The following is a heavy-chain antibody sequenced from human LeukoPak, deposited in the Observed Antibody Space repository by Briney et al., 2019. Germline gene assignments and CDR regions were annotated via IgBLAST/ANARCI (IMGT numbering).Heavy chain of an antibody. J-gene: IGHJ4*02. CDR2: IYSGGST. V-gene: IGHV3-66*01. Sequence: GGSLRLSCAASGFTVRNNYMSWVRQAQGKGLEWVSVIYSGGSTFYADSVKGRFTISRDNSKNTLYLQMNSLRAEDTAVYYCAGSPYSSSWYEYWGQGTLVTVSS. CDR3: AGSPYSSSWYEY. CDR1: GFTVRNNY. D-gene: IGHD6-13*01.